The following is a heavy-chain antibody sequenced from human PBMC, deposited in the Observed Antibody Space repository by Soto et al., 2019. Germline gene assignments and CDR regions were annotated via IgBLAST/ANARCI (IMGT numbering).Heavy chain of an antibody. D-gene: IGHD2-15*01. CDR2: IWYDGSNK. CDR3: ARAHRYCSGGSCYEGGFDY. J-gene: IGHJ4*02. Sequence: GGSLRLSCAASGFTFSSYGMHWVRQAPGKGLEWVAVIWYDGSNKYYADSVKGRFTISRDNSKNTLYLQMNSLRAEDTAVYYCARAHRYCSGGSCYEGGFDYWGQGTLVTVS. CDR1: GFTFSSYG. V-gene: IGHV3-33*01.